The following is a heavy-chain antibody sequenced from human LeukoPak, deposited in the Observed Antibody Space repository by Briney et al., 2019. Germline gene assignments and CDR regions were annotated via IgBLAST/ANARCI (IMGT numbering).Heavy chain of an antibody. V-gene: IGHV3-73*01. CDR2: IRSKANSYAT. CDR3: AKGHSDYGTGFDC. CDR1: GFTFSGSA. J-gene: IGHJ4*02. Sequence: PGGSLRLSCAASGFTFSGSAMHWVRQASGKGLEWVGRIRSKANSYATAYAASVKGRFTISRDDSKNTLYLQMNSLRADDTALFYCAKGHSDYGTGFDCWGQGALVTVSS. D-gene: IGHD4-17*01.